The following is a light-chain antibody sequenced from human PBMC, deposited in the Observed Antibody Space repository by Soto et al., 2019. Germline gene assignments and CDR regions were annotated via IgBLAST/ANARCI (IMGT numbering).Light chain of an antibody. J-gene: IGKJ5*01. CDR1: QIRGSNF. CDR3: QQRSDWPRIT. V-gene: IGKV3-11*01. CDR2: ASS. Sequence: EIVLTQSPGTLSLSPGERATLSCKTSQIRGSNFLSWYQHKPGQAPRRLNYASSNRATGIPDRVSGSASGTDFTLTISSLEPEDFAVYYCQQRSDWPRITFGQGTRLEI.